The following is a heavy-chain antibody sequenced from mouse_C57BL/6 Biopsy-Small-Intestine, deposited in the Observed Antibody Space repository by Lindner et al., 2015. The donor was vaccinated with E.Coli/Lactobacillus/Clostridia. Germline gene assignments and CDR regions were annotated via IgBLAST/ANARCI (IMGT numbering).Heavy chain of an antibody. CDR3: AATLIEGFAY. V-gene: IGHV1-34*01. J-gene: IGHJ3*01. CDR1: GYSFTDYN. CDR2: IYPNNGDN. Sequence: VQLQESGAELVKPGASVKISCKASGYSFTDYNMHWVKQSHGQSLEWIGYIYPNNGDNGYNQKFKGKATLTVDKSSSTAYMELRSLTSEDSAVYYCAATLIEGFAYWGQGTLVTVSA. D-gene: IGHD1-1*01.